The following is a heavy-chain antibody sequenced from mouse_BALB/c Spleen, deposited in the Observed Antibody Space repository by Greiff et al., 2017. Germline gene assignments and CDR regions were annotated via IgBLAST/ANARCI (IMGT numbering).Heavy chain of an antibody. CDR2: INPSNGRT. D-gene: IGHD2-4*01. CDR3: ARYDYDALAY. J-gene: IGHJ3*01. V-gene: IGHV1S81*02. CDR1: GYTFTSYW. Sequence: QVQLQQPGAELVKPGASVKLSCKASGYTFTSYWMHWVKQRPGQGLEWIGEINPSNGRTNYNEKFKSKATLTVDKSSSTAYMQLSSLTSEDSAVYYCARYDYDALAYWGQGTLVTVSA.